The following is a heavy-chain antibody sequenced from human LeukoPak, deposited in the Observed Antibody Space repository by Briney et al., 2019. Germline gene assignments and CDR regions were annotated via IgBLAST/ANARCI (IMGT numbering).Heavy chain of an antibody. D-gene: IGHD6-13*01. V-gene: IGHV4-59*08. CDR3: AKGGSSWIGVYNYFDY. CDR2: IYYSGST. CDR1: GGSISSYY. Sequence: SETLSLTCTVSGGSISSYYWSWIRQPPGKGLEWIGYIYYSGSTNYNPSLKSRVTISVDTSKNQFSLKLSSVTAADTAVYYCAKGGSSWIGVYNYFDYWGQGTLVTVSS. J-gene: IGHJ4*02.